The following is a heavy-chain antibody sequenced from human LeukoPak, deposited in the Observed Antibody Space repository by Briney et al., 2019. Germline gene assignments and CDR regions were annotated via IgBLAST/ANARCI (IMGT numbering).Heavy chain of an antibody. CDR2: INGGNGDT. CDR3: ARGSPTHFYGSGTFYKSRGQLNT. CDR1: GYTFTNHE. J-gene: IGHJ3*02. Sequence: ASVKVSCKASGYTFTNHEMHWVRQAPGQSLEWMGGINGGNGDTKYSQEFQGRVTISRDTSANTAYMQLSSLRSEDMAVYYCARGSPTHFYGSGTFYKSRGQLNTWGQGTMVTVSS. D-gene: IGHD3-10*01. V-gene: IGHV1-3*03.